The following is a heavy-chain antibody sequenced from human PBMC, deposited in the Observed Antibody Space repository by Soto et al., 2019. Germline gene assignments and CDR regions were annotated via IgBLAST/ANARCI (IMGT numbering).Heavy chain of an antibody. V-gene: IGHV3-23*01. CDR1: GFTFSNYA. CDR3: AKIAEAVAGTVYGY. Sequence: GGSLRLSCAASGFTFSNYAMGWVRHAPGRGLEWVAAIGGSGGTTYNVDSVKGRFTISRDNSKNTLFLQLNSLRVDDTAVYFCAKIAEAVAGTVYGYWGQGTLVTVSS. CDR2: IGGSGGTT. D-gene: IGHD6-19*01. J-gene: IGHJ4*02.